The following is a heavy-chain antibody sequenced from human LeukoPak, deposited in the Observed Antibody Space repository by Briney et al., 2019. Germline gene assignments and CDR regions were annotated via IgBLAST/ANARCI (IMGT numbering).Heavy chain of an antibody. J-gene: IGHJ4*02. CDR3: ARVRTGEFSFDY. CDR1: GGSISSYY. V-gene: IGHV4-59*01. Sequence: SETLSLTCTVSGGSISSYYWSWIRQPPGKGLEWIGYIYYSGNTNYNPSLKSRVTISADTSTNQFSLKLSSATAADTAVYYCARVRTGEFSFDYWGQGTLVTVSS. CDR2: IYYSGNT. D-gene: IGHD3/OR15-3a*01.